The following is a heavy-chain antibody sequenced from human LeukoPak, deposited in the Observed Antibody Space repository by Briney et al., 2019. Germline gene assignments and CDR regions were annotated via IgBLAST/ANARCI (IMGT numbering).Heavy chain of an antibody. V-gene: IGHV4-59*12. CDR3: ARGAGTYDPYYFDY. CDR1: SGSISRYY. CDR2: IYYSGST. J-gene: IGHJ4*02. D-gene: IGHD3-10*01. Sequence: PSETLPLTCTISSGSISRYYWSWIRQPPGKGLEWIGYIYYSGSTHHTPSLNSRITMSVDTTKNQVSLKLTSVTAADTAVYYCARGAGTYDPYYFDYWGQGTLVTVSS.